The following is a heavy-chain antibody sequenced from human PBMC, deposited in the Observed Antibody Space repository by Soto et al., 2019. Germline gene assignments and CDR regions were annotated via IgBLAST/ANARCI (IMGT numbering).Heavy chain of an antibody. Sequence: SETLSLTCTVSGDSISSGNKYWSWIRQAPGKGLEWIGYIFSSGTTYYNPSLKSRLTMSLDTSQNQLSLRLASVTDADSAVYYCARVPSPFDYYYAMDVWGQGTTVTVSS. CDR2: IFSSGTT. V-gene: IGHV4-30-4*01. J-gene: IGHJ6*02. D-gene: IGHD3-16*01. CDR1: GDSISSGNKY. CDR3: ARVPSPFDYYYAMDV.